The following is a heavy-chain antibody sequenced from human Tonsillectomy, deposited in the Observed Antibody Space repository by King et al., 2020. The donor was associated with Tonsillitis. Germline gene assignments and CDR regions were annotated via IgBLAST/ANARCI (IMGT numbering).Heavy chain of an antibody. D-gene: IGHD2-15*01. Sequence: VQLVESGGGLVQPGRSLRLSCAASGFTFDDYAMHWVRQAPGKGLEWVSGISWNSGSIGYADSVKGRFTISRDNAKNSLYLQMNSLRAEDTALYYCAKVIFVCSGGSCYLGSYGMDVWGQGSTVTVSS. V-gene: IGHV3-9*01. CDR3: AKVIFVCSGGSCYLGSYGMDV. CDR2: ISWNSGSI. J-gene: IGHJ6*02. CDR1: GFTFDDYA.